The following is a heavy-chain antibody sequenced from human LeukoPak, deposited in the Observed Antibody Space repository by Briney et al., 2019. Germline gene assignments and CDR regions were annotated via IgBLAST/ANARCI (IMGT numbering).Heavy chain of an antibody. CDR2: FDPEDGET. Sequence: ASVKVSCKVSGYTLTELSMHWVRQAPGKGLEWRGGFDPEDGETIYAQKFQGRVTMTEDTSTDTAYMELSSLRSEDTAVYYCATDNYYDSIGGFDYWGQGTLVTVSS. V-gene: IGHV1-24*01. CDR3: ATDNYYDSIGGFDY. J-gene: IGHJ4*02. D-gene: IGHD3-22*01. CDR1: GYTLTELS.